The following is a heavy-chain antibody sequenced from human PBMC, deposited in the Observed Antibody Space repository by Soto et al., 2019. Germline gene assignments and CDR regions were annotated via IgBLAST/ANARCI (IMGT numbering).Heavy chain of an antibody. J-gene: IGHJ6*03. Sequence: SETLSLTCAVYGGSFSGYYWSWIRQPPGKGLEWIGEINHSGSTNYNPSLKSRVTISVDTSKNQFSLKLSSVTAADTAVYYCARGQETNPMTSFYYMDVWGKGTTVTVSS. CDR3: ARGQETNPMTSFYYMDV. V-gene: IGHV4-34*01. CDR2: INHSGST. CDR1: GGSFSGYY. D-gene: IGHD2-21*02.